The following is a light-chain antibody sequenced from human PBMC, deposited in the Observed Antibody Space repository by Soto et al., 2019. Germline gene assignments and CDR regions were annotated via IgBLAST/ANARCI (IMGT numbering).Light chain of an antibody. CDR1: QSVRSSY. J-gene: IGKJ1*01. V-gene: IGKV3-20*01. Sequence: EIVLTQTPDTLSLSPGERATLSCRASQSVRSSYFVWYQLKPGQAPRLLIYGASNRATGIPDRFSGGGSGTDFTLTINRLEPEDFAVYYCQYYENSLWTFGQGTKVQLK. CDR2: GAS. CDR3: QYYENSLWT.